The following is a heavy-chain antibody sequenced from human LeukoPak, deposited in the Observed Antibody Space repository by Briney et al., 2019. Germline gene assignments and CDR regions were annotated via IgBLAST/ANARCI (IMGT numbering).Heavy chain of an antibody. V-gene: IGHV3-21*01. CDR2: ISSSSSYI. CDR1: GSTFSSYS. Sequence: PGGSLRLSCAASGSTFSSYSMNWVRQAPGKGLEWVSSISSSSSYIYYADSVKGRFTISRDNAKNSLYLQMNSLRAEDTAVYYCASRPSQWFGESPFDYWGQGTLATVSS. J-gene: IGHJ4*02. D-gene: IGHD3-10*01. CDR3: ASRPSQWFGESPFDY.